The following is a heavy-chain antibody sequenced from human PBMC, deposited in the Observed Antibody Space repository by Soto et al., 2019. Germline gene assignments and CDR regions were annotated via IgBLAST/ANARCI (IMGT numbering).Heavy chain of an antibody. CDR2: ISSSSSSI. CDR1: GFTFSSYS. V-gene: IGHV3-48*01. CDR3: VRKATYSNRGNPFAY. D-gene: IGHD6-13*01. J-gene: IGHJ4*02. Sequence: EVQLVESGGGLIQPGSSLRLSCAASGFTFSSYSMNWVRQTPGKGLECVSYISSSSSSIYYADSVKGRFPISRDNAKNSLSFKINTRKALDTVMNFYVRKATYSNRGNPFAYGGKETLLTV.